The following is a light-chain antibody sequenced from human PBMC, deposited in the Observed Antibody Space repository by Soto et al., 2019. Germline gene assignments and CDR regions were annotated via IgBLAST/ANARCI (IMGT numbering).Light chain of an antibody. CDR1: SSNIGRNS. J-gene: IGLJ2*01. CDR2: DND. Sequence: QSVLTQPPSLSAAPGQKVTISCSGSSSNIGRNSVSWYQHLPGTAPKLLIYDNDRRPSGIPDRFSGSKPGTSATLGITGLQTGDEADYYCGAWDNSLTVVVFGGGTKLTVL. CDR3: GAWDNSLTVVV. V-gene: IGLV1-51*01.